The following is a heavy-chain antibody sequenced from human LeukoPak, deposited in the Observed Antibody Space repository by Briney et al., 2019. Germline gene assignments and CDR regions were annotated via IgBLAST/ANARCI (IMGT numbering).Heavy chain of an antibody. CDR1: GFTFSLYE. D-gene: IGHD1-26*01. Sequence: PGGSLRLSCAASGFTFSLYEMTWVRQAPGKGLEWVSYITRSGSTTYYADSVKGRFTLSRDNSKNTVDLQMNSLTAEDTAIYYCAKKYSGSYLSDFDSWGQGTLVTVSS. CDR3: AKKYSGSYLSDFDS. V-gene: IGHV3-48*03. CDR2: ITRSGSTT. J-gene: IGHJ4*02.